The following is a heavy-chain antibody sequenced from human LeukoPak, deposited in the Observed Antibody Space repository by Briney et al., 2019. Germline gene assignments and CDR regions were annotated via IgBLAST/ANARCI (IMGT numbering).Heavy chain of an antibody. CDR1: RFTFSSYA. Sequence: GGSLRLSCAASRFTFSSYAMSWVRQAPGKGLEWVSAISGSGGSTYYADSVKGRFTISRDNSKNTLYLQMNSLRAEDTAVYYCARVPVIAVAGNGGYWGQGTLVTVSS. V-gene: IGHV3-23*01. D-gene: IGHD6-19*01. CDR2: ISGSGGST. CDR3: ARVPVIAVAGNGGY. J-gene: IGHJ4*02.